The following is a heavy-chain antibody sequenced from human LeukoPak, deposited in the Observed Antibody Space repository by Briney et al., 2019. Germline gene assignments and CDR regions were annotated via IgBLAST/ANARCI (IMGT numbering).Heavy chain of an antibody. Sequence: PSETLSLTCTVSGGSISSSSYYWGWIRQPPGKGLEWVGSIYYSGSTNYNPSLKSRVTISVDTSKNQFSLKLSSVTAADTAVYYCARGQGGYYYGSGSYRPTNYFDYWGQGTLVTVSS. CDR1: GGSISSSSYY. CDR2: IYYSGST. V-gene: IGHV4-39*07. D-gene: IGHD3-10*01. J-gene: IGHJ4*02. CDR3: ARGQGGYYYGSGSYRPTNYFDY.